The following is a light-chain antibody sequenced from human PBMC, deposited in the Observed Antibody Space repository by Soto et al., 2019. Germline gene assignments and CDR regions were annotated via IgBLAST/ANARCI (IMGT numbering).Light chain of an antibody. V-gene: IGKV3-20*01. J-gene: IGKJ2*01. Sequence: EIVLTQSPGTLSLSPGERVSLSCRASQSVSSNYLAWYQQKLGQAPRLLIYAASSMATGVPDRFSGSGSGTGFTLTITRLQPEDFAVYSCQQYGSSPPTFGRGTKLEIK. CDR1: QSVSSNY. CDR3: QQYGSSPPT. CDR2: AAS.